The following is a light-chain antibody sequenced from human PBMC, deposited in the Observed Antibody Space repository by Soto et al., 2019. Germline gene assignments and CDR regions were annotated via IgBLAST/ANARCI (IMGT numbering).Light chain of an antibody. J-gene: IGKJ2*01. CDR1: QSVSTQY. CDR3: QQYGTSPYT. CDR2: GTS. Sequence: EIVLTQSPGTLSLSPGERATLSCRASQSVSTQYLAWYQQKPGQAPRRLIYGTSSRPGGIPDRFSGSGSGTDFTLTINRLQPEDFAVYFCQQYGTSPYTFAQGTKLEI. V-gene: IGKV3-20*01.